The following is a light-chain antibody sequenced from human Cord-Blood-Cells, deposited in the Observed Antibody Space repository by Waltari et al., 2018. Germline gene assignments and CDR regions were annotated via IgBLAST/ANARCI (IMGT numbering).Light chain of an antibody. CDR2: AAS. V-gene: IGKV1-39*01. Sequence: DIQMTQSPSSLSASVGDRVTITCRASQIISSYLNWYQQKPGKAPKLLIYAASSLKSGVPSRSSVSGSGTDVTLTISSRQPEDFATYYCRQSYSTPPWTFGQGTKVEIK. CDR1: QIISSY. CDR3: RQSYSTPPWT. J-gene: IGKJ1*01.